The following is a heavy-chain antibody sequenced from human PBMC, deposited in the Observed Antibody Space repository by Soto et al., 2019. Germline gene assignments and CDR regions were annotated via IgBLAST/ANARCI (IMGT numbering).Heavy chain of an antibody. CDR2: IIPILGIA. D-gene: IGHD5-12*01. J-gene: IGHJ5*02. Sequence: SVKVSCKASGGTFSSYTISWVRQAPGQGLEWMGRIIPILGIANYAQKFQGRVTITADKSTSTAYMELSSLRSEDTAVYYCARDLASARGWFDPWGQGTLVTVSS. V-gene: IGHV1-69*04. CDR3: ARDLASARGWFDP. CDR1: GGTFSSYT.